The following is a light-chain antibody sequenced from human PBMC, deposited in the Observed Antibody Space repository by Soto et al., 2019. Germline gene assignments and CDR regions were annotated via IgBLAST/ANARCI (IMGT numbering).Light chain of an antibody. Sequence: EIVLTQSPGTLSLSPGERATLSCRASQSVSNNYLAWYQHKPGQAPRLLIYGASSRATGIPDRFSGSGSGTDFTLTIGRLEPEDFAVYYCQHYGSSPRTFDQGTKVEFK. CDR2: GAS. V-gene: IGKV3-20*01. J-gene: IGKJ1*01. CDR3: QHYGSSPRT. CDR1: QSVSNNY.